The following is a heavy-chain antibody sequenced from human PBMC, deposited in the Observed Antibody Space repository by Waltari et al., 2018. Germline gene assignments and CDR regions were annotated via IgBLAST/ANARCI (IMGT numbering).Heavy chain of an antibody. J-gene: IGHJ4*02. D-gene: IGHD4-17*01. Sequence: QVPLVQSGAEVKKPGSSVKVSCMHSGYTFTSYGISWVRQAPGQGLDWMGWISAYNGNTNYAQKLQGRVTMTTDTSTSTAYMELRSLRSDDTAVYYCARDRPVTTDFDYWGQGTLVTVSS. CDR2: ISAYNGNT. CDR3: ARDRPVTTDFDY. V-gene: IGHV1-18*01. CDR1: GYTFTSYG.